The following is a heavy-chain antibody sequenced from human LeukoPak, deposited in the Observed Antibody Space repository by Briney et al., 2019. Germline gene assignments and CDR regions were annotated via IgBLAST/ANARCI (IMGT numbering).Heavy chain of an antibody. V-gene: IGHV5-51*01. J-gene: IGHJ4*02. Sequence: GESLKISCKTSGYSFTTYWIGWVRQMPGKDLEWMGIIYPGDSDTRYSPSFQGQVTISADKSISTAYLQWSSLKASDTAMYYCARLGITVAGPIDYWGQGTLVTVSS. CDR1: GYSFTTYW. CDR2: IYPGDSDT. CDR3: ARLGITVAGPIDY. D-gene: IGHD6-19*01.